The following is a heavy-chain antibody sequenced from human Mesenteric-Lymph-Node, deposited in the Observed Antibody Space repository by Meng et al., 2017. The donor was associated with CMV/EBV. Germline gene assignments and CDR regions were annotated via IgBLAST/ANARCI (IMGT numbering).Heavy chain of an antibody. V-gene: IGHV4-39*07. J-gene: IGHJ4*02. Sequence: SETLSLTCTVSGGSISSSSYYWGWIRQPPGKGLEWIGEINHSGSTNYNPSLKSRVTISVDTSKNQFSLKLSSVTAADTAVYYSARRGSSSTSCCTFDYWGQGTLVTVSS. CDR1: GGSISSSSYY. CDR3: ARRGSSSTSCCTFDY. CDR2: INHSGST. D-gene: IGHD2-2*01.